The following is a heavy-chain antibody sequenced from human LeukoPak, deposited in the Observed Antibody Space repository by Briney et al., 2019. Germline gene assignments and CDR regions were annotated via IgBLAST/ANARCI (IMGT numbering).Heavy chain of an antibody. CDR1: GFTFSSYG. CDR3: AKGSSGAEYFQH. J-gene: IGHJ1*01. D-gene: IGHD6-19*01. V-gene: IGHV3-30*18. Sequence: PGGSLRLSCAASGFTFSSYGMHWVRQAPGKGLEWVAVISYDGSNKYYADSVKGRFTISRDNSKNTLYLQMNSLRAEDTAVYYCAKGSSGAEYFQHWGQGTLVTVSS. CDR2: ISYDGSNK.